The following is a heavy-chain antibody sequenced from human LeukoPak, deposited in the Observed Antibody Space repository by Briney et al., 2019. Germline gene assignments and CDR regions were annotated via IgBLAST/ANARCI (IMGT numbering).Heavy chain of an antibody. Sequence: PSETLSLTCAVYGGSFSGYYWSWIRQPPGKGLEWVGEINHSGSTNYNPSLKSRDTISVDTSKNQFSLKLSSVTAADTAVYYCARPGYFRYMDVWGKGTTVTVSS. CDR2: INHSGST. J-gene: IGHJ6*03. D-gene: IGHD3-10*02. V-gene: IGHV4-34*01. CDR3: ARPGYFRYMDV. CDR1: GGSFSGYY.